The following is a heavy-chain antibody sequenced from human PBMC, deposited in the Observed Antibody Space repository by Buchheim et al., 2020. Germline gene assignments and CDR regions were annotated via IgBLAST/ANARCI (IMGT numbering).Heavy chain of an antibody. D-gene: IGHD6-19*01. V-gene: IGHV3-48*03. CDR3: SRYGIAVPGQFDS. CDR1: GFTFSSYE. J-gene: IGHJ4*02. CDR2: ISSSGSGSTI. Sequence: EVQLVESGGGLVQPGGSLRLSCAASGFTFSSYEMNWVRQAPGKGLEWVSYISSSGSGSTIFYADSVKGRFTISRDNAKNSVYLHINSLRVEDTAVYYCSRYGIAVPGQFDSWGQGTL.